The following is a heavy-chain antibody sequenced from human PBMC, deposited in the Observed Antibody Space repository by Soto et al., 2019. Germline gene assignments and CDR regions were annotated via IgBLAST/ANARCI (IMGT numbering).Heavy chain of an antibody. CDR1: GGSISSGGYY. J-gene: IGHJ6*02. CDR2: IYYSGST. Sequence: PSETLSLTCTVSGGSISSGGYYWSWIRQHPGKGLEWIGYIYYSGSTYYNPSLKSRVTISIDASKNQFSLELNSVTAADTAVYYCARYYKRNSLYGVAAWGQGTTVTVPS. D-gene: IGHD1-1*01. CDR3: ARYYKRNSLYGVAA. V-gene: IGHV4-31*03.